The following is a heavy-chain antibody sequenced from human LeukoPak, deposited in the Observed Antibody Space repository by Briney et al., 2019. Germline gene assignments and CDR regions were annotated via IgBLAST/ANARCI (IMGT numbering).Heavy chain of an antibody. V-gene: IGHV3-53*05. CDR1: GFTVSSNY. J-gene: IGHJ3*01. CDR2: IHSGGST. Sequence: GGSLRLSCAASGFTVSSNYMSWVRQAPGKGLEWVSVIHSGGSTYYADSVKGRFTISIDNSKNTLYLQMNSLRVEDTATYYCAKDPNGDYIGAFDSWGRGTMVTVSS. D-gene: IGHD4-17*01. CDR3: AKDPNGDYIGAFDS.